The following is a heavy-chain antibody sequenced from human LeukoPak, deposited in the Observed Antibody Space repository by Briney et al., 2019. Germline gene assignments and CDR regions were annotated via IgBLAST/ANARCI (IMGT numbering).Heavy chain of an antibody. CDR2: IRSKAYGGTT. CDR3: TRVRLAVAGDY. D-gene: IGHD6-19*01. J-gene: IGHJ4*02. V-gene: IGHV3-49*04. CDR1: GFTFGDYA. Sequence: GGSLRLSCTASGFTFGDYAMSWVRQAPGKGLEWVGFIRSKAYGGTTEYAASVKGRFTISRDDSKSIAYLPMNSLNTEDTAVYYCTRVRLAVAGDYWGQGTLVTVSS.